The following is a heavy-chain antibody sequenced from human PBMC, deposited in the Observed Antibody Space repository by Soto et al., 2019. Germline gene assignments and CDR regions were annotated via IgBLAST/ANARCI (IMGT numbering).Heavy chain of an antibody. D-gene: IGHD4-17*01. CDR3: ARDQNPDDSGGPDDAFDI. V-gene: IGHV3-21*01. CDR1: RFTFSIYS. J-gene: IGHJ3*02. Sequence: EVQLVESGGGLVKPGGSLRLSCAASRFTFSIYSMNWVRQAPGKGLEWVSSISGSSGYIYYADSVKGRFTISRDNAKNSLYLQMSSLRAEDTAVYYCARDQNPDDSGGPDDAFDIWGQGTMVTVSS. CDR2: ISGSSGYI.